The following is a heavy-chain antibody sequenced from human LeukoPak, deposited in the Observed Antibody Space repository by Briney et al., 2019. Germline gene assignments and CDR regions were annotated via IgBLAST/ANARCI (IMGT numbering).Heavy chain of an antibody. D-gene: IGHD5-18*01. CDR2: IYHSGST. Sequence: SETLSLTCAVYGGSFSGYYWSWLRQPPGKGLEWIGEIYHSGSTIYNPSLKSRVTISVDTSKNQFSLKLSSVTAADTAVYYCAGRDTATGLDWGQGTLVTVSS. CDR1: GGSFSGYY. J-gene: IGHJ4*01. CDR3: AGRDTATGLD. V-gene: IGHV4-34*01.